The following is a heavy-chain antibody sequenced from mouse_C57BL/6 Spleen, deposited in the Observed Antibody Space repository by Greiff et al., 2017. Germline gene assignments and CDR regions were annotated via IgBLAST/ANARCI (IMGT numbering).Heavy chain of an antibody. CDR2: IRLKSDNYAT. D-gene: IGHD1-1*01. J-gene: IGHJ1*03. V-gene: IGHV6-3*01. Sequence: EVQLQESGGGLVQPGGSMKLSCVASGFTFSNYWMNWVRQSPEKGLEWVAQIRLKSDNYATHYAESVKGRFTISRDDSKSSVYLQMNNLRAEDTGIYYCTVHGSSNYWYFDVWGTGTTVTVSS. CDR3: TVHGSSNYWYFDV. CDR1: GFTFSNYW.